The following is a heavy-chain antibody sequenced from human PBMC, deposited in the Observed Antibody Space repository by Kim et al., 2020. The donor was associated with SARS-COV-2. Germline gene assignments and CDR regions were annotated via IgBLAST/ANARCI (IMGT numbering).Heavy chain of an antibody. V-gene: IGHV3-23*01. CDR3: AKVITTTGSFHYYYYGMDV. D-gene: IGHD3-22*01. Sequence: GGSLRLSCAASGFTFSSYAMSWVRQAPGKGLEWVSAISGSGGSTYYADSVKGRFTISRDNSKNTLYLQMNSLRAEDTAVYYCAKVITTTGSFHYYYYGMDVWGQGTTVTVSS. J-gene: IGHJ6*02. CDR1: GFTFSSYA. CDR2: ISGSGGST.